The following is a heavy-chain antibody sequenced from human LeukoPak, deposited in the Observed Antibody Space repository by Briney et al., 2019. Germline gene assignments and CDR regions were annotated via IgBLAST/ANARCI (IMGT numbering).Heavy chain of an antibody. CDR1: RFTFDYYA. J-gene: IGHJ4*02. D-gene: IGHD3-22*01. V-gene: IGHV3-23*01. CDR2: ISGSGGST. Sequence: GGSLRLSCAASRFTFDYYAMTWVRPAPGKGLEWVSAISGSGGSTYYADSVKGRFTISRDNSKNTLYLQMNSLRAEDTAVYYCAKSSAYYYDSSAYYYLDYWGQGTLVTVSS. CDR3: AKSSAYYYDSSAYYYLDY.